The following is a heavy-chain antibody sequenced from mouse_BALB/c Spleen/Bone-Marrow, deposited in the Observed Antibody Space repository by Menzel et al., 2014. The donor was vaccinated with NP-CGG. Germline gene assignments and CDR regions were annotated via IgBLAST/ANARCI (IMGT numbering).Heavy chain of an antibody. J-gene: IGHJ4*01. Sequence: QVHVKQSGPGLVAPSQSLSITCTVSGFSLTGYGVNWVRQPPGKGLEWLGMIWGDGSTDYNSALKSRLSISKDNSKSQVFLKMNSLQTDDTARYYCARALYDYDDLYCAMDYWGQGTPVTVSS. CDR3: ARALYDYDDLYCAMDY. V-gene: IGHV2-6-7*01. CDR1: GFSLTGYG. D-gene: IGHD2-4*01. CDR2: IWGDGST.